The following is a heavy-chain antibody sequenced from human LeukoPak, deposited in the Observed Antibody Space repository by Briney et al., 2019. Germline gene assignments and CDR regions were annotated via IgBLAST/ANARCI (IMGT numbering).Heavy chain of an antibody. CDR1: GGTFSSYA. D-gene: IGHD5-24*01. J-gene: IGHJ6*02. CDR2: IIPILGIA. Sequence: ASVKVSCKASGGTFSSYAISWVRQAPGQGLEWMGRIIPILGIANYAQKFQGRVTITADKSTSTAYMELSSLRSEDTAVYYCARDRKMATIYYYYGMDVWGQGTTVTVSS. V-gene: IGHV1-69*04. CDR3: ARDRKMATIYYYYGMDV.